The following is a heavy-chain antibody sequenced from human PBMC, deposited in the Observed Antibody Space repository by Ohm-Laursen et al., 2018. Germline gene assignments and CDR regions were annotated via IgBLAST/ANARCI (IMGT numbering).Heavy chain of an antibody. Sequence: SLRLSCAASGFTFSSYGMHWVRQAPGKGLEWVAVISYDGSNKYYADSVKGRFTISRDNAKNSLYLQMNSLRAEDTALYYCAKDISPHSYYYDSSGYLDAFDIWGQGTMVTVSS. CDR3: AKDISPHSYYYDSSGYLDAFDI. J-gene: IGHJ3*02. D-gene: IGHD3-22*01. V-gene: IGHV3-30*18. CDR1: GFTFSSYG. CDR2: ISYDGSNK.